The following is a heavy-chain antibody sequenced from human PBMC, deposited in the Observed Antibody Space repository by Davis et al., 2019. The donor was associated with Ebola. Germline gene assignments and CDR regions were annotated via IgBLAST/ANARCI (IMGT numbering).Heavy chain of an antibody. CDR3: ARGVGYSYATFDY. J-gene: IGHJ4*02. D-gene: IGHD5-18*01. CDR2: ISSSSSTI. CDR1: GFTFSSYS. Sequence: GESLKISCAASGFTFSSYSMNWVRQAPGKGLEWVSYISSSSSTIYYADSVKGRFTISRDNAKNSLYLQMNSLRAEDTAVYYCARGVGYSYATFDYWGQGTLVTVSS. V-gene: IGHV3-48*01.